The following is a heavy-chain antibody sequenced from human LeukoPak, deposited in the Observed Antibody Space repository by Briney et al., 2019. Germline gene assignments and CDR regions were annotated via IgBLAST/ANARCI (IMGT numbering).Heavy chain of an antibody. J-gene: IGHJ4*02. D-gene: IGHD6-25*01. CDR1: GFTFSSYA. Sequence: GGSLRLSCAASGFTFSSYAMHWVRQAPGKGLEWVAVISYDGSNKYYADSVKGRFTISRDNSKNTLYLQMNSLRAEDTAVYYCARDPSPAPAFYYFDYWGQGPLVTVSS. CDR3: ARDPSPAPAFYYFDY. V-gene: IGHV3-30-3*01. CDR2: ISYDGSNK.